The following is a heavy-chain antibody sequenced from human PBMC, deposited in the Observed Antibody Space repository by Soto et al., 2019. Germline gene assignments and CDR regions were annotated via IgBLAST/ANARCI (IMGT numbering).Heavy chain of an antibody. CDR2: IIPIFGTA. CDR1: GGTFSSYA. V-gene: IGHV1-69*13. CDR3: AREKMRAYCGGDCIFDY. Sequence: SVKVSCKASGGTFSSYAISWVRQAPGQGLEWMGGIIPIFGTANYAQKFQGRVTITADESTSTAYMGLSSLRSEDTAVYYCAREKMRAYCGGDCIFDYWGQGTLVTVSS. D-gene: IGHD2-21*02. J-gene: IGHJ4*02.